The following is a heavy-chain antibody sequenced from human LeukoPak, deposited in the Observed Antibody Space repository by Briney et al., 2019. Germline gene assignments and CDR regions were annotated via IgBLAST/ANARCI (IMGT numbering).Heavy chain of an antibody. Sequence: SETLPLTCAVYGGSFSGYYWSWIRQPPGKGLEWIGEINHSGSTNYNPSLKSRVTISVDTSKNQFSLKLSSVTAADTAVYYCARAPYFQHWGQGTLVTVSS. CDR2: INHSGST. CDR1: GGSFSGYY. CDR3: ARAPYFQH. V-gene: IGHV4-34*01. J-gene: IGHJ1*01.